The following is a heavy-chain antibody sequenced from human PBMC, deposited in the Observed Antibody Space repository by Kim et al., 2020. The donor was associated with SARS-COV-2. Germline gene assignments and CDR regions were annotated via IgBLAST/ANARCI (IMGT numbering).Heavy chain of an antibody. D-gene: IGHD4-17*01. J-gene: IGHJ6*02. CDR3: TREGIRWLYYYYGMDV. Sequence: GGSLRLSCAASGFTFSDYYMSWIRQAPGKGLEWVSYISSSGSTIYYAASVKCRFTISRAKAKNSLPLQMNSLRAEDTAVYYCTREGIRWLYYYYGMDVWGQGATVTVSS. CDR2: ISSSGSTI. V-gene: IGHV3-11*01. CDR1: GFTFSDYY.